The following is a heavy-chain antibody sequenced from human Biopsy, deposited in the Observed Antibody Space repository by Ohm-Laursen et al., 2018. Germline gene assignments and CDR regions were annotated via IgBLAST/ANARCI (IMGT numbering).Heavy chain of an antibody. CDR3: ARLTGDPSY. V-gene: IGHV4-59*01. D-gene: IGHD7-27*01. Sequence: SETLSLTCSVSGYSMSTYYWSWIRQPPGKGLEWIGYIYYSGIAANYNPSLKGRATISVDTSKNQFSLKVISVTAADTAVYYCARLTGDPSYWGQGILVTVSS. CDR2: IYYSGIAA. J-gene: IGHJ4*02. CDR1: GYSMSTYY.